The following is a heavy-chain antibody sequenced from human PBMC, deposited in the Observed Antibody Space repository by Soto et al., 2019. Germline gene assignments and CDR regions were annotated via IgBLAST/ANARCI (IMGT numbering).Heavy chain of an antibody. Sequence: SVKVSCKASGGAFSSYAISWVRQAPGQGLEWMGGIIPIFGTANYAQKFQGRVTITADESTSTAYMELSSLRSEDTAVYYCARNGIAAAGNYYYYYYGMDVWGQGTTVTVSS. D-gene: IGHD6-13*01. V-gene: IGHV1-69*13. CDR3: ARNGIAAAGNYYYYYYGMDV. CDR1: GGAFSSYA. CDR2: IIPIFGTA. J-gene: IGHJ6*02.